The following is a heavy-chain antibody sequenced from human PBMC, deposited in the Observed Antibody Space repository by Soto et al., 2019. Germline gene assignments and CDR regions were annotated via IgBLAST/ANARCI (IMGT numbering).Heavy chain of an antibody. Sequence: PGGSLRLSCAASGFTFSSYAMSWVRQAPGKGLEWVSAISGSGGSTYYADSVKGRFTISRDNSKNTLYLQMNSLRAEDTAVYYCAKELSITMLVVVITTLNWGQGTLVTVSS. J-gene: IGHJ4*02. CDR2: ISGSGGST. CDR3: AKELSITMLVVVITTLN. V-gene: IGHV3-23*01. CDR1: GFTFSSYA. D-gene: IGHD3-22*01.